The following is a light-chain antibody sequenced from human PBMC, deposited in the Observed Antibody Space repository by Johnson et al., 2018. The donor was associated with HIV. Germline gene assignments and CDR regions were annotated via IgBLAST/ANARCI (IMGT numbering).Light chain of an antibody. CDR1: SSNIGNNY. CDR3: AAWDGGLGAHYV. J-gene: IGLJ1*01. CDR2: ENN. V-gene: IGLV1-51*02. Sequence: QSVLTQPPSVSAAPGQKVTISCSGSSSNIGNNYVSWYQQLPGTAPKLLIYENNKRPSGIPDRFSASKSGTSATLDITGLQTGDEADYYCAAWDGGLGAHYVFGTGTKVTVL.